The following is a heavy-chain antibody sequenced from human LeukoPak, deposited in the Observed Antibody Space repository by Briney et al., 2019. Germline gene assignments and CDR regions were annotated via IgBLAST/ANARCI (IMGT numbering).Heavy chain of an antibody. V-gene: IGHV3-30*18. J-gene: IGHJ4*02. Sequence: GGSLRLYCAASGFTFSSYGMHWPRQAPGKGREGVAVISYDGSNKYYADSVKGRFTISRDNSKNTLYLQMNSLRAEDTAVYYCAKLREPFDYWGQGTLVTVSS. CDR2: ISYDGSNK. CDR3: AKLREPFDY. CDR1: GFTFSSYG. D-gene: IGHD1-14*01.